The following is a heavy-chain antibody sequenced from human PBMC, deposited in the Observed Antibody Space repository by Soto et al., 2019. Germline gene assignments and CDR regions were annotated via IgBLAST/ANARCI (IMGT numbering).Heavy chain of an antibody. J-gene: IGHJ6*02. Sequence: EVQLVESGGGLIQPGGSLRLSCAASGFSVSSNYMRWVRQAPGKGLEWVSVIYSGGNSHYADTVKGRFTISRHNYKDPQQRQVNGPRAEDCAVSYCARDSTWIPYYHYGMDVLGQGTTVTASS. D-gene: IGHD5-18*01. CDR1: GFSVSSNY. CDR3: ARDSTWIPYYHYGMDV. CDR2: IYSGGNS. V-gene: IGHV3-53*01.